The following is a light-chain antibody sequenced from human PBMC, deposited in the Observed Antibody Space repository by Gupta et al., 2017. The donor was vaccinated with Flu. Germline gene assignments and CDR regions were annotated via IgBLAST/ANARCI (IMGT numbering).Light chain of an antibody. V-gene: IGLV1-40*01. CDR1: NSNIGPGYG. J-gene: IGLJ2*01. Sequence: QSALTQPPSVSGAPGQTVTISCTGSNSNIGPGYGVHWYQQLPGTSPKLLIYANGDRPSGGPDRFSGSTSGTSASLAITGLLAEDEGDYYCQSYDSSLSAVVLGGGTTLTVL. CDR3: QSYDSSLSAVV. CDR2: ANG.